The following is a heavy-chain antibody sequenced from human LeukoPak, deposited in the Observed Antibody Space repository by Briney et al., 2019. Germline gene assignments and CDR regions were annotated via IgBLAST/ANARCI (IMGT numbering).Heavy chain of an antibody. CDR3: ARLGYCSSTSCYGGAFDI. Sequence: SETLSLTCTVSGGSISSYYWSWIRQPPGKGLEWIGYIYYSGSTNYNPSLKSRVTISVDTSKNQFSLKLSSVTAADTAVHYCARLGYCSSTSCYGGAFDIWGQGTMVTVSS. CDR1: GGSISSYY. CDR2: IYYSGST. J-gene: IGHJ3*02. D-gene: IGHD2-2*01. V-gene: IGHV4-59*08.